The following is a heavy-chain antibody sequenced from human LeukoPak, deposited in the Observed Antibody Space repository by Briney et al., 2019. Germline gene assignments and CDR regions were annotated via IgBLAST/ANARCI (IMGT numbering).Heavy chain of an antibody. CDR1: GGSISSYY. Sequence: PSETLSLTCTVSGGSISSYYWSWIRQPPGKGLEWIGYIYTSGSTNYNPSPKSRVTISVDTSKNQFSLKLSSVTAADTAVYYCARQYCSSTSCSELDWFDPWGQGTLVAVSS. CDR3: ARQYCSSTSCSELDWFDP. CDR2: IYTSGST. V-gene: IGHV4-4*09. D-gene: IGHD2-2*01. J-gene: IGHJ5*02.